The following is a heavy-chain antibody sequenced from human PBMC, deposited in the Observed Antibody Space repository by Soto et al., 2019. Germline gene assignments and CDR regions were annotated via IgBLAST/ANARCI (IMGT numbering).Heavy chain of an antibody. J-gene: IGHJ6*02. V-gene: IGHV1-18*01. D-gene: IGHD5-18*01. CDR1: GYTFTSYG. CDR3: ARVKYSPPYYYYHGMDV. CDR2: ISAYNGNT. Sequence: QVQLVQSGAEVKKAGASVKVSCKASGYTFTSYGISWVRQAPGQGLEWMGWISAYNGNTNYAQKLQGRVTMTTDTSTSTAYMELRSLRSDDAAVYFCARVKYSPPYYYYHGMDVWGQGTTVTVSS.